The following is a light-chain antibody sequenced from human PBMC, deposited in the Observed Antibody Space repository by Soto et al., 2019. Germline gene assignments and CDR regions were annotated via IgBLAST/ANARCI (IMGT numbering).Light chain of an antibody. V-gene: IGLV2-23*01. J-gene: IGLJ2*01. Sequence: QSVLTQPASVSGSPGQSITISCTGTSSDVGNYNLVSWYQQHPGKAPKLMIYEDSKGPSGVSNRFSGSKSGNTASLTISGLQAEDEADYYCCSYAGSSTVVFGGGTKLTVL. CDR1: SSDVGNYNL. CDR2: EDS. CDR3: CSYAGSSTVV.